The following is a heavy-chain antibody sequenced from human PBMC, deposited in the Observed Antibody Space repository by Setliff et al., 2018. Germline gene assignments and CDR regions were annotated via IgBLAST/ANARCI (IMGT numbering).Heavy chain of an antibody. Sequence: ASVKVSCKASGFVFTNYAITWVRQAPGQGLEWMGWISPYSGETNNAQKFQDRLSVTADTSSKTIYMELRSLTSDDTAVYFCTTSRAPRVVLAADFDLWGQGTLVTVSS. V-gene: IGHV1-18*01. CDR2: ISPYSGET. D-gene: IGHD2-21*01. CDR1: GFVFTNYA. CDR3: TTSRAPRVVLAADFDL. J-gene: IGHJ4*02.